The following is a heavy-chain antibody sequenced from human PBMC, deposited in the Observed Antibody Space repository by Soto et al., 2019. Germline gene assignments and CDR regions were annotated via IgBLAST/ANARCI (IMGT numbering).Heavy chain of an antibody. Sequence: SETLSLTCTVSGGSITSRSYFWGWIRHPPGKGLEWIGTVYYSGSTFYNPSLKSRVTMSVDTSKNQFSLKLNSVTATDTAVYYCARRRDGYNYRSYYFDYWGRGTLVTVSS. J-gene: IGHJ4*02. D-gene: IGHD5-12*01. CDR1: GGSITSRSYF. V-gene: IGHV4-39*01. CDR3: ARRRDGYNYRSYYFDY. CDR2: VYYSGST.